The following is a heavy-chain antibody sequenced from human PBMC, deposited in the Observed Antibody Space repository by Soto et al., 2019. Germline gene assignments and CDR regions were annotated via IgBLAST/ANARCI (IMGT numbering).Heavy chain of an antibody. CDR3: ARGHGRSSEGYYYYGMDV. V-gene: IGHV3-33*01. CDR1: GSTFSSYG. D-gene: IGHD6-6*01. J-gene: IGHJ6*02. Sequence: XGFLRLSCAASGSTFSSYGMHWVRQAPGKGLEWVAVICYDESNKYYADSVKGRFTISRDNSKNTLYLQINSLRAEDTAVYYCARGHGRSSEGYYYYGMDVWGLGTTVTV. CDR2: ICYDESNK.